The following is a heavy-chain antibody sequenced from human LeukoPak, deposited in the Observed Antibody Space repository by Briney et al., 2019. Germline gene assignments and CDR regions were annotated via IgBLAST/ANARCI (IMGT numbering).Heavy chain of an antibody. V-gene: IGHV3-7*01. J-gene: IGHJ4*02. Sequence: GGPLRLSCAASGFTFSSYWMSWVRQAPGKGLEWVANIKQDGSEKYYVDSVKGRFTISRDNAKNSLYLQMNSLRAEDTAVYYCAREGSLYTFDYWGQGTLVTVSS. CDR2: IKQDGSEK. CDR1: GFTFSSYW. CDR3: AREGSLYTFDY. D-gene: IGHD2-15*01.